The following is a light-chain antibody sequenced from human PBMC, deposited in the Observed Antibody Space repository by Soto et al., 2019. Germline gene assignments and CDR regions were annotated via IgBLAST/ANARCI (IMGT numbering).Light chain of an antibody. CDR3: CSYAGSNNYV. V-gene: IGLV2-8*01. CDR1: SSDVGGYNY. J-gene: IGLJ1*01. Sequence: QSALTQTPSASGSPGQSVTISCTGSSSDVGGYNYVSWYQQHPGRAPKLLIYEVIKRPSGVPDRFAGSKSGNTASLTVSGLQPDDEADYYCCSYAGSNNYVFGTGTKLTVL. CDR2: EVI.